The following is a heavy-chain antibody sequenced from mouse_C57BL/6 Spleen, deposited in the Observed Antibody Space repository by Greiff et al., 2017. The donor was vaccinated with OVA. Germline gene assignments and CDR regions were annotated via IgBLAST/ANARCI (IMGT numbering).Heavy chain of an antibody. CDR1: GYTFTSYW. Sequence: VQLQQPGAELVRPGTSVTLSCKASGYTFTSYWMHWVKQRPGQGLEWIGVIDPSDSYTNYNQKFKGKATLTVDTSSSTAYMQLSSLTSEDSAVYDCASGGGSSYVYAMDYWGQGTSVTVSS. V-gene: IGHV1-59*01. CDR3: ASGGGSSYVYAMDY. D-gene: IGHD1-1*01. J-gene: IGHJ4*01. CDR2: IDPSDSYT.